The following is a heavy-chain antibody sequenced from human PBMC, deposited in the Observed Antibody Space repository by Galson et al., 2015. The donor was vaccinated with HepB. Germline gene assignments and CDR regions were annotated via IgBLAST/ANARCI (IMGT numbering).Heavy chain of an antibody. D-gene: IGHD4-23*01. V-gene: IGHV3-48*04. J-gene: IGHJ6*02. CDR2: ITYTQSI. Sequence: SLRLSCAASGFTFSRYAMSWVRQAPGKGLEWVAHITYTQSIYYADSVQGRFTISRDNAKNSLFLQMNSLRAEDMAVYYCARDGGNSGYGMDVWGQGTTVTVSS. CDR3: ARDGGNSGYGMDV. CDR1: GFTFSRYA.